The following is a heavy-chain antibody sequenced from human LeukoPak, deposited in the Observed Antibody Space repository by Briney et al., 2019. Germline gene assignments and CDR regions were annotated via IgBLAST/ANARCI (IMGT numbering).Heavy chain of an antibody. V-gene: IGHV5-51*01. J-gene: IGHJ4*02. Sequence: GESLKISCXGSGYSFTSYWIGWVRQMPGKGLKWMGIIYPGDSDTRYSPSFQGQVTISADKSISTAYLQWSSLKASDTAMYYCARRAYYYDSSGYYYYYFDYWGQGTLVTVSS. CDR2: IYPGDSDT. D-gene: IGHD3-22*01. CDR3: ARRAYYYDSSGYYYYYFDY. CDR1: GYSFTSYW.